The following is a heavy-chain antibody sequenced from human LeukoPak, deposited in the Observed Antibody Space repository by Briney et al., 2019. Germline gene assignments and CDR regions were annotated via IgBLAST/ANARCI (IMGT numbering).Heavy chain of an antibody. V-gene: IGHV3-23*01. J-gene: IGHJ4*02. CDR2: ISGGGGST. D-gene: IGHD1-26*01. CDR1: GFTFTSYS. Sequence: GGSLRLSCAASGFTFTSYSMNWVRQAPGKGLEWVSTISGGGGSTYYADSVKGRFTISRDNSKNTLYLQVNSLRAEDTAVYYCAKGGKWDVTPFDYWGQGTLVAVSS. CDR3: AKGGKWDVTPFDY.